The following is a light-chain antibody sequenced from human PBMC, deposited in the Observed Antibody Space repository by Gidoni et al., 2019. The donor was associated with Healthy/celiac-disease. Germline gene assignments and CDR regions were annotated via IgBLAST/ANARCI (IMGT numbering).Light chain of an antibody. CDR2: KAS. CDR3: QQYNSYSST. CDR1: HSISSW. V-gene: IGKV1-5*03. J-gene: IGKJ2*02. Sequence: DIQITQSPSTLSASVGNRVTITCLSSHSISSWLAWYQQKPGKAPKLLIYKASSLESGLPSRFSGSGSGTEVTITISRLQHDDSANYYCQQYNSYSSTFGQGTKLEIK.